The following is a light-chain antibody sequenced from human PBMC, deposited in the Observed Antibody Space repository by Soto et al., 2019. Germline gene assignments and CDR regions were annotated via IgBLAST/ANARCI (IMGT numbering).Light chain of an antibody. Sequence: DIQMTQSPSAVSASVGDRVPITCRASQSISSYLNWYQQTTGKAPKILIYAASSLQSGVPSRFSGSGSGTDFTFPISRLQPEDIETYYCQQYDNLPITFGQGTRLEIK. CDR3: QQYDNLPIT. V-gene: IGKV1-33*01. CDR2: AAS. J-gene: IGKJ5*01. CDR1: QSISSY.